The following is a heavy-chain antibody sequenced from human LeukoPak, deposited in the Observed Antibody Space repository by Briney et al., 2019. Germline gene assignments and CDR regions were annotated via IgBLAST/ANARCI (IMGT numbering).Heavy chain of an antibody. CDR2: IIPIFGTA. V-gene: IGHV1-69*13. Sequence: SVKVSCKASGGTFSSYAISWVRQAPGQGLEWMGGIIPIFGTANYAQKFQGRVTITADESTSTAYMELSSVRSEDTAVYYCARDRELGGPAAVYYYYYYMDVWGKGTTVTVSS. D-gene: IGHD2-2*01. J-gene: IGHJ6*03. CDR3: ARDRELGGPAAVYYYYYYMDV. CDR1: GGTFSSYA.